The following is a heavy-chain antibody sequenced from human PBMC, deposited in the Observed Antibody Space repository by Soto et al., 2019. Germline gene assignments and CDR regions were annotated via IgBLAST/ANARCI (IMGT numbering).Heavy chain of an antibody. CDR1: GFTFSSYA. CDR2: ITDSGGYT. D-gene: IGHD2-2*01. J-gene: IGHJ4*02. Sequence: EVQLLESGGGLIQPGGSLRLSCAASGFTFSSYAMGWVRQSSGKGLEWVSAITDSGGYTYHADSVRGRFTISRDNTKNTVYMQMDSLKAEDAAVYYCAKGSAASRPYYFDFWGQGSLVTVST. V-gene: IGHV3-23*01. CDR3: AKGSAASRPYYFDF.